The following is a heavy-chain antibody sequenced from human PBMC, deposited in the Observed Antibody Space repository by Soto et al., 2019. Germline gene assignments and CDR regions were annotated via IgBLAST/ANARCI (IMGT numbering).Heavy chain of an antibody. V-gene: IGHV4-59*01. CDR1: GGSISSYY. Sequence: SETLSLTCTVSGGSISSYYWSWIRQPPGKGLEWIGYIYYSGSTNYNPSLKSRVTISVDTSKNQFSLKLSSVTAADTAVYYCARVGGYYYDSSGYYYSSYYFDYWGQGTLVPVSS. CDR2: IYYSGST. CDR3: ARVGGYYYDSSGYYYSSYYFDY. D-gene: IGHD3-22*01. J-gene: IGHJ4*02.